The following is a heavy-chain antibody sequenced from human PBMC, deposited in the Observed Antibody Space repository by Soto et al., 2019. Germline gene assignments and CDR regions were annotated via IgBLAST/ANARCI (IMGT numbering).Heavy chain of an antibody. Sequence: ASVKVSCKASGYTFTSYAMHWERQAPGQRLEWMGWINAGNGNTKYSQKFQGRVTITRDTSASTAYMELSSLRSEDTAVYYCARGSTIRRYYYYGMDVWGQGTTVTVSS. D-gene: IGHD2-2*01. V-gene: IGHV1-3*01. CDR1: GYTFTSYA. CDR3: ARGSTIRRYYYYGMDV. CDR2: INAGNGNT. J-gene: IGHJ6*02.